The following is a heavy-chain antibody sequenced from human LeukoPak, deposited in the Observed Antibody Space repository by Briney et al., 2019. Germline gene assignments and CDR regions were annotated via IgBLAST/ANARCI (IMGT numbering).Heavy chain of an antibody. CDR3: AKDSTTLRAPRY. Sequence: GGSLRLSRAASGFTFSSYAMSWVRQAPGKGLEWVSAISGSGGSTYYADSVKGRFTISRDNSENTLYLQMNSLRAEDTAVYYCAKDSTTLRAPRYWGQGTLVTVSS. V-gene: IGHV3-23*01. CDR1: GFTFSSYA. J-gene: IGHJ4*02. CDR2: ISGSGGST. D-gene: IGHD5/OR15-5a*01.